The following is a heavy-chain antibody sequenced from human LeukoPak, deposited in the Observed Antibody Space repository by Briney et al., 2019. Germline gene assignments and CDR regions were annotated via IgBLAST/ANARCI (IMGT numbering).Heavy chain of an antibody. V-gene: IGHV4-34*01. CDR2: INHSGST. J-gene: IGHJ4*02. Sequence: SETLSLTCAVYGGSFSGYYWSWIRQPPGKGLEWIGEINHSGSTNYNPSLKSRVTISVDTSKNQFSLKLSSVTAADTAVYYCAGTSGSYVIDYWGQGTLVTVSS. CDR1: GGSFSGYY. D-gene: IGHD1-26*01. CDR3: AGTSGSYVIDY.